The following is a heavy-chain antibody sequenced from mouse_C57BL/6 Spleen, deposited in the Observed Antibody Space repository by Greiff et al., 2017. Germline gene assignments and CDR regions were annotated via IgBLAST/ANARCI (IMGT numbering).Heavy chain of an antibody. CDR2: ISSGGDYI. V-gene: IGHV5-9-1*02. Sequence: EVQLVESGEGLVKPGGSLKLSCAASGFTFSSYAMSWVRQTPETRLEWVAYISSGGDYIYYADTVKGRFTISRDNARNTLYLQMSSLKSEDTAMYYCTREAGTLYFDYWGQGTTLTVSS. CDR1: GFTFSSYA. J-gene: IGHJ2*01. D-gene: IGHD4-1*01. CDR3: TREAGTLYFDY.